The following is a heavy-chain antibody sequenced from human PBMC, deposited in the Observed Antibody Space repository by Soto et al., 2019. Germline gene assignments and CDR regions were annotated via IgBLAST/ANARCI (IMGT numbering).Heavy chain of an antibody. J-gene: IGHJ5*02. CDR3: ARVLRGVVNWFDP. D-gene: IGHD3-10*01. V-gene: IGHV1-18*01. CDR1: GDTFTNFG. CDR2: IATYNSNR. Sequence: GASVKVSCKTFGDTFTNFGLSWVRQAPGQGLEWMGWIATYNSNRSYAQKFQGRLTLTTDTSTSTAYMELKSLGYDDTAVYYCARVLRGVVNWFDPWGQGTLVTVSS.